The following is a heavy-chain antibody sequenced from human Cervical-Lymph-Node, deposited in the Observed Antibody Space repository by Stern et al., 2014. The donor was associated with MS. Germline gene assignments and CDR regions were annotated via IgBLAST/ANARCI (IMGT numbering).Heavy chain of an antibody. V-gene: IGHV1-18*01. CDR3: ARGGMGGNYYYYYGMDV. Sequence: QVQLVQSGAEVKKPGASVKVSCKASGYSFTYYGTNWVRQAPGQGLEWMGWVSGDSGNTNSAQKFQGRDTMTTDTSTSTAHMELRSLRSDDTAVYYCARGGMGGNYYYYYGMDVWGQGTTVTVSS. J-gene: IGHJ6*02. CDR2: VSGDSGNT. CDR1: GYSFTYYG. D-gene: IGHD3-16*01.